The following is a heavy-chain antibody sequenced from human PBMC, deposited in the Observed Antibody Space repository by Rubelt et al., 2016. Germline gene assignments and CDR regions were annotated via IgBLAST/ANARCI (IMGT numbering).Heavy chain of an antibody. CDR3: ASYYGSGSYYWFDP. D-gene: IGHD3-10*01. Sequence: QLQLQESGPGLVKPSETLSLTCTVSGGSISSSSYYWGWIRQPPGKGLEWIGSIYYSGSTYYNPSLKSRVTMSVDTSKNQFSLKLSSVTAADTAVYYCASYYGSGSYYWFDPWGQRTLVTVSS. CDR1: GGSISSSSYY. V-gene: IGHV4-39*07. J-gene: IGHJ5*02. CDR2: IYYSGST.